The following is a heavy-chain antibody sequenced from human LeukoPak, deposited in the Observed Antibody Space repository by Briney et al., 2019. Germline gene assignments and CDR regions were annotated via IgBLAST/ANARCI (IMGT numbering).Heavy chain of an antibody. D-gene: IGHD2/OR15-2a*01. CDR2: VNPHSGVR. CDR1: GFTFSDYY. CDR3: VRAGNDLLSKNSPY. Sequence: ASVKVSCKSSGFTFSDYYIHWVRQAPGQGLEWMGYVNPHSGVRSSPQKFQGRVTMTPDTSISVVYMELSSLTSDDTAIYYCVRAGNDLLSKNSPYWGQGTLVPVSS. V-gene: IGHV1-2*02. J-gene: IGHJ1*01.